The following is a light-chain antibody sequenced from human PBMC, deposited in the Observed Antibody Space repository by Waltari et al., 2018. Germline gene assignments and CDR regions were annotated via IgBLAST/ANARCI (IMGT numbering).Light chain of an antibody. CDR3: QQSYSTPIT. Sequence: DIQMTQSPSSLSASVGDRVTITCRESESISSYLNWYQQKPGKAPKLLIYAASSLQSGVPSRCSGSGSGTDFTLTISSLQPEDFATYYCQQSYSTPITFGQGTRLEIK. CDR2: AAS. CDR1: ESISSY. V-gene: IGKV1-39*01. J-gene: IGKJ5*01.